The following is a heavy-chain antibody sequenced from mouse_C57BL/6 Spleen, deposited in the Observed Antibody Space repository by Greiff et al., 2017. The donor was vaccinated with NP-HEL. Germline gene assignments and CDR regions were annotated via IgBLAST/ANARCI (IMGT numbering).Heavy chain of an antibody. CDR3: ARQGGRGVCDY. CDR2: ISNLAYSI. CDR1: GFTFSDYG. V-gene: IGHV5-15*01. J-gene: IGHJ2*01. Sequence: DVMLVESGGGLVQPGGSLKLSCAASGFTFSDYGMAWVRQAPRKGPEWVAFISNLAYSIYYADTVTGRFTISRENAKHTLYLEMSSLRSEDTAMYYCARQGGRGVCDYWGQGTTLTVSS.